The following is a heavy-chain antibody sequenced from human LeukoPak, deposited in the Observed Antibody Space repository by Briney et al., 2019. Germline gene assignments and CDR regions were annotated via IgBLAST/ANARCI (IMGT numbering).Heavy chain of an antibody. Sequence: TXDDXAMHXVRQAPGKGLEWVXXXSXXSGSIDYADCVKGGFTISRENAKNSLYLQMNSLRAEDTALYYCAKDIGHIVVVPAAIPYYYGMDVWGQGTTVTVSS. CDR1: TXDDXA. CDR3: AKDIGHIVVVPAAIPYYYGMDV. D-gene: IGHD2-2*01. J-gene: IGHJ6*02. V-gene: IGHV3-9*01. CDR2: XSXXSGSI.